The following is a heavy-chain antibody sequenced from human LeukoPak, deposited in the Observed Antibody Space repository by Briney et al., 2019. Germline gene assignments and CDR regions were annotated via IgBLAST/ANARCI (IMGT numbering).Heavy chain of an antibody. CDR1: GYTFTGYY. CDR3: ARDDYGDYELREDY. CDR2: INPNSGGT. J-gene: IGHJ4*02. Sequence: ASVKVSCKASGYTFTGYYMHWVRQAPGQGLEWMGWINPNSGGTNYAQKFQGRVTMTRDTSISTAYMELSRLRSDDTAVYYCARDDYGDYELREDYWGQGTLVTVSS. V-gene: IGHV1-2*02. D-gene: IGHD4-17*01.